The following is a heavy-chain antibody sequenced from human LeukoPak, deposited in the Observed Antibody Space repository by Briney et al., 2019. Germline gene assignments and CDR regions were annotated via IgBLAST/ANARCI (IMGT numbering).Heavy chain of an antibody. CDR2: ISYDASNK. CDR1: GFTFSNYG. D-gene: IGHD6-13*01. J-gene: IGHJ4*02. Sequence: GGSLRLSCAASGFTFSNYGMHWVRQAPGKGLEWVTVISYDASNKYYADSVRGRFTISRDNSKNTPYLRMNSLRAEDTAVYYCAKDRGSLAAAGSLNYYFDYWGQGTLVTVSS. V-gene: IGHV3-30*18. CDR3: AKDRGSLAAAGSLNYYFDY.